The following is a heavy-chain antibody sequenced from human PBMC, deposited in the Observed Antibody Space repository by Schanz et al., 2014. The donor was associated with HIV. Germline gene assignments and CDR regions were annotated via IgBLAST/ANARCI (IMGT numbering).Heavy chain of an antibody. Sequence: QVQLVESGGGMVLPGTSLRLSCAASGGTFSAHAFHWVSQAPGRGLEWVALISHDGSNKYYADSVKGRFTVSRDNSKNRVFLQMNTLRAEDTAVYYCAREDGWFGDIYYFGLDVWGQGTTVIVSS. CDR2: ISHDGSNK. V-gene: IGHV3-30*03. CDR3: AREDGWFGDIYYFGLDV. D-gene: IGHD3-10*01. CDR1: GGTFSAHA. J-gene: IGHJ6*02.